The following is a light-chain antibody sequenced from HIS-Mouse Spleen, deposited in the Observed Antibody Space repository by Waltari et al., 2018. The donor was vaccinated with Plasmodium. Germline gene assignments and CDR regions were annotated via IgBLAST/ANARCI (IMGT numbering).Light chain of an antibody. J-gene: IGLJ1*01. V-gene: IGLV2-23*01. CDR3: CSYAGSSTYV. CDR2: EGS. CDR1: SRDVGGYNL. Sequence: QSALTQPASVSGSPGPSVTLSCTGTSRDVGGYNLVSWYQQHPGKAPKLMIYEGSKRPSGVSNRFSGSKSGNTASLTISGLQAEDEADYYCCSYAGSSTYVFGTGTKVTVL.